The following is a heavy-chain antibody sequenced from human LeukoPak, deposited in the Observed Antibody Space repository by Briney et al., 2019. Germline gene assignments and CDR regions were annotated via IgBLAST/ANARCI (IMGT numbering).Heavy chain of an antibody. CDR1: GGSISSGGYY. Sequence: SETLSLTCTVSGGSISSGGYYWSWIRQHPGKGLEWIGYIYYSGSTYYNPSLKSRVTISVDTSKNQFSLKLSSVTAADTAVYYCARGPPPLWFGELGGNWFAPGGKGTLVTVSS. V-gene: IGHV4-31*03. CDR2: IYYSGST. J-gene: IGHJ5*02. CDR3: ARGPPPLWFGELGGNWFAP. D-gene: IGHD3-10*01.